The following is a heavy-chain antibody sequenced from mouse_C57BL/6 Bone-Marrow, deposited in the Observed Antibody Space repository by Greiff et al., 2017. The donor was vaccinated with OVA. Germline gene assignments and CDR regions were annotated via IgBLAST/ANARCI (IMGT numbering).Heavy chain of an antibody. CDR2: IYPRDGST. J-gene: IGHJ2*01. D-gene: IGHD2-2*01. CDR3: ARGEDLLWLPYFDY. V-gene: IGHV1-78*01. CDR1: GYTFTDHT. Sequence: LQESDAELVKPGASVKISCKVSGYTFTDHTIHWMKQRPEQGLEWIGYIYPRDGSTKYNEKFKGKATLTADKSSSTAYMQLNSLTSEDSAVYFCARGEDLLWLPYFDYWGQGTTLTVSS.